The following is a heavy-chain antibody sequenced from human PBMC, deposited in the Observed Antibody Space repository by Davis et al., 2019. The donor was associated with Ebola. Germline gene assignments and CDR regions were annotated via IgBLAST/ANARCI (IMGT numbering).Heavy chain of an antibody. CDR3: ARGRYYYDSSGYWTY. J-gene: IGHJ4*02. D-gene: IGHD3-22*01. CDR1: GGSISSSNW. CDR2: INHSGST. V-gene: IGHV4-4*02. Sequence: SETLSLTCAVSGGSISSSNWWSWVRQPPGKGLEWIGEINHSGSTNYNPSLKSRVTISVDTSKNQFSLKLSSVTAADTAVYYCARGRYYYDSSGYWTYWGQGTLVTVSS.